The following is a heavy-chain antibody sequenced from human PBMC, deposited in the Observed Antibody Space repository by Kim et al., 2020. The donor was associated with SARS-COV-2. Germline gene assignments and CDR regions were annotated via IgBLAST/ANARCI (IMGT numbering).Heavy chain of an antibody. D-gene: IGHD3-3*01. CDR3: ATEWTGFGMDV. J-gene: IGHJ6*02. Sequence: TNYSQKVQGRVTMTRDTSISTAYMELSRLRSDDTAVYYCATEWTGFGMDVWGQGTTVTVSS. V-gene: IGHV1-2*02. CDR2: T.